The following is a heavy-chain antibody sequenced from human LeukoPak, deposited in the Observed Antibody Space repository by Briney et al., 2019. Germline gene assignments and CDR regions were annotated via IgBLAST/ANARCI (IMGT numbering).Heavy chain of an antibody. J-gene: IGHJ4*02. CDR3: ARGDGSYYFDY. D-gene: IGHD3-10*01. CDR2: ISGGST. Sequence: PGGSLRLSCAASGFTVSSNEMSWVRQAPGKGLEWVSSISGGSTYYADSRKGRFTISRDNSKNTLYLQMNSLRVEDTALYYCARGDGSYYFDYWGQGTLVTVSS. V-gene: IGHV3-38-3*01. CDR1: GFTVSSNE.